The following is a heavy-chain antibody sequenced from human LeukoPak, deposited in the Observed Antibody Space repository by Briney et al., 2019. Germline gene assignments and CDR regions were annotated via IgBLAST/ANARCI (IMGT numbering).Heavy chain of an antibody. D-gene: IGHD1-26*01. CDR1: GFTFSNYW. J-gene: IGHJ4*02. Sequence: GGSLRLSCAASGFTFSNYWMSWVRQTPGKGLEWVANINQDGSEKYYVDSVKGRFTISRDNAKNSLYLQMNSLRAEDTAVYYCARDQINSSGNKPPFDYWGRGTLVTVSS. V-gene: IGHV3-7*01. CDR2: INQDGSEK. CDR3: ARDQINSSGNKPPFDY.